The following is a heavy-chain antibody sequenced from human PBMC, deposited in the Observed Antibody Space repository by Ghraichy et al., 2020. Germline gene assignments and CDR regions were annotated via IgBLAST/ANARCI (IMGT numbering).Heavy chain of an antibody. V-gene: IGHV3-48*02. CDR3: ARDGIWGSYRYSFDY. J-gene: IGHJ4*02. Sequence: GGSLNISCAASGFTFSSYSMNWVRQAPGKGLEWVSYISSSSSTIYYADSVKGRFTISRDNAKNSLYLQMNSLRDEDTAVYYCARDGIWGSYRYSFDYWGQGTLVTVSS. CDR2: ISSSSSTI. CDR1: GFTFSSYS. D-gene: IGHD3-16*02.